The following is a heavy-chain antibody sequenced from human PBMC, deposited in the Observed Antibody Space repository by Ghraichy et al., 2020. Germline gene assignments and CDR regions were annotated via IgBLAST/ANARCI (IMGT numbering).Heavy chain of an antibody. CDR3: AKERWDYVLYMDV. J-gene: IGHJ6*03. CDR1: GFTFSSYA. D-gene: IGHD3-10*02. V-gene: IGHV3-23*01. CDR2: ISGSGGNR. Sequence: GGSLRLSCAASGFTFSSYAMSWVRQAPGKGLEWVSAISGSGGNRYYADSVKGRFTISRDNSKNTLYLQMNSLRAEDTAIYYCAKERWDYVLYMDVWGKGTTVTVSS.